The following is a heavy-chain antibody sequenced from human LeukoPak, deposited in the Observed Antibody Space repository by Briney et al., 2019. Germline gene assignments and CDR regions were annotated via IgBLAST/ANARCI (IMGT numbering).Heavy chain of an antibody. Sequence: SETLSLTCTVSGGSISSYYWSWIRQPPGKGLEWIGYIYYSGSTNYNPSHKSRVTISVDTSKNQFSLKLSSVTAADTAVYYCARQRTLFDYWGQGTLVTVSS. V-gene: IGHV4-59*08. CDR3: ARQRTLFDY. CDR1: GGSISSYY. J-gene: IGHJ4*02. CDR2: IYYSGST.